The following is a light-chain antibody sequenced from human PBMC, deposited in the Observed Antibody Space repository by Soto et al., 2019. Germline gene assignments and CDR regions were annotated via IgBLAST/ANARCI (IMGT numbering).Light chain of an antibody. CDR3: SSYTSTSTLVV. CDR2: DVT. V-gene: IGLV2-14*03. CDR1: ISDVGGYKY. J-gene: IGLJ2*01. Sequence: QSALTQPASVSGSPGQSITISCTGSISDVGGYKYVSWYQHHPGKAPKLLIYDVTIRPSGVSDRFSGSKSGNTASLTISGPQAEDESTYYCSSYTSTSTLVVFGGGTQVTVL.